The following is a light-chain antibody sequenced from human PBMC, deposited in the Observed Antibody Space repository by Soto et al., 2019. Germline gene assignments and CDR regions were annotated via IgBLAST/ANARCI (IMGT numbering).Light chain of an antibody. J-gene: IGLJ2*01. CDR2: EVS. V-gene: IGLV2-14*01. CDR1: SSDVGGYNY. CDR3: SSYTSSTTRV. Sequence: SVLTQPASVSGSPGQSITISCTGTSSDVGGYNYVSWYQQHPGKAPKLMIYEVSNRPSGVSTRFSGSKSGNTASLTISGLQAEDEADYYCSSYTSSTTRVFGGGTKLTVL.